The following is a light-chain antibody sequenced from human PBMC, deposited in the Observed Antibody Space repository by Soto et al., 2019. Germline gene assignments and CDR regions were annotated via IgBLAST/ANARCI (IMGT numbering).Light chain of an antibody. CDR2: AAS. Sequence: EIVLTQSPGTLSLSPGERATLSCRASQSVSSTYLAWYQQKPGQAPRLLIYAASLRATGISDRFSGSGSGTDFTLTINSLEPEDFAVFYCQHYGSSPLTFGGGTKVEIK. J-gene: IGKJ4*01. CDR1: QSVSSTY. CDR3: QHYGSSPLT. V-gene: IGKV3-20*01.